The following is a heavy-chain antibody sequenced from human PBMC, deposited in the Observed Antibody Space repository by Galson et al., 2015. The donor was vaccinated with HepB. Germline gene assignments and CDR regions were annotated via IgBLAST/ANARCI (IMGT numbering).Heavy chain of an antibody. CDR1: GFTFNKYP. J-gene: IGHJ4*02. Sequence: SLRLSCAASGFTFNKYPMSWVRQAPGKGLEWVSGIIDSGLTTYYADSVKGRFTISRDNYKNTLFLQMNSLRDEDTAVYYCARDLRADYWGQGAPVTVSS. V-gene: IGHV3-23*01. CDR2: IIDSGLTT. CDR3: ARDLRADY.